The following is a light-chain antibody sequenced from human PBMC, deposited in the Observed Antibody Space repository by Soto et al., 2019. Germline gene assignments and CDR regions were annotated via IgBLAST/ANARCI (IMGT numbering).Light chain of an antibody. CDR1: QTISIW. CDR2: DAS. CDR3: QQLNS. V-gene: IGKV1-5*01. J-gene: IGKJ3*01. Sequence: DIQMTQSPSTLSASVGDRVTITCRARQTISIWLAWYQQKPGKAPKLLIYDASILESGVPSRFRGSGSGTEFTLTISSLQPEDFATYYCQQLNSFGPGTKVDIK.